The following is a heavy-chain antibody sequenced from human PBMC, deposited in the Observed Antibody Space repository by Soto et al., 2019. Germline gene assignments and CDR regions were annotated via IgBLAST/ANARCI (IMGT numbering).Heavy chain of an antibody. CDR3: ARDRGGITGTLGAIDI. CDR1: GYTFTSHG. D-gene: IGHD1-7*01. Sequence: ASVKVSCKASGYTFTSHGISWVRQAPGQGLEWMGWISAYNGNTNYAQKLQGRVTMTTDTSTSTAYMELRSLGPDDTAVYYCARDRGGITGTLGAIDIWGRGTMVTVSS. CDR2: ISAYNGNT. J-gene: IGHJ3*02. V-gene: IGHV1-18*01.